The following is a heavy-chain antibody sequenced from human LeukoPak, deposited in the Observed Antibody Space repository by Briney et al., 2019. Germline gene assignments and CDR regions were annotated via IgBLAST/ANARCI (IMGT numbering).Heavy chain of an antibody. CDR3: AGIEYSSSSAFDY. Sequence: GGSLRLSCAASGFTFSDYYMSWIRQAPGKGLEWVSYISSSGSTIYYADSVKGRFTISGDNAKNSLYLQMNSLRAEDTAVYYCAGIEYSSSSAFDYWGQGTLVTVSS. D-gene: IGHD6-6*01. V-gene: IGHV3-11*01. J-gene: IGHJ4*02. CDR2: ISSSGSTI. CDR1: GFTFSDYY.